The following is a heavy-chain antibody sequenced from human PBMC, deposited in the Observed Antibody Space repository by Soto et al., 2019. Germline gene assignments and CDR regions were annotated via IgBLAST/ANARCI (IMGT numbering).Heavy chain of an antibody. CDR3: AKVSWEIDF. D-gene: IGHD1-26*01. V-gene: IGHV3-74*01. CDR1: GFTFSDYW. Sequence: GSLRLSCAASGFTFSDYWMHWVRRVPGKGPVCVARINGDGTTTHYADSAEGRFTISRDNAKKTLFLQMTSLRADDTAVYYCAKVSWEIDFWGQGTLVTVSS. J-gene: IGHJ4*02. CDR2: INGDGTTT.